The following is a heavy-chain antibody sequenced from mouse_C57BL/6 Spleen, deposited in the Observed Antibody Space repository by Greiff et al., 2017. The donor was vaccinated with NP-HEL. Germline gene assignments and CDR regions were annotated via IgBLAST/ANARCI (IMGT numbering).Heavy chain of an antibody. CDR1: GYTFTSYW. V-gene: IGHV1-53*01. CDR2: INPSNGGT. Sequence: QVQLKQPGTELVKPGASVKLSCKASGYTFTSYWMHWVKQRPGQGLEWIGNINPSNGGTNYNEKFKSKATLTVDKSSSTAYMQLSSLTSEDSAVYYCAREGYDYDHYFDYWGQGTTLTVSS. J-gene: IGHJ2*01. D-gene: IGHD2-4*01. CDR3: AREGYDYDHYFDY.